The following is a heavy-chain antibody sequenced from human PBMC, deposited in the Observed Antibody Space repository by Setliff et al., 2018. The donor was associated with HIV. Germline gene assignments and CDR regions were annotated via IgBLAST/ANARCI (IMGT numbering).Heavy chain of an antibody. CDR1: GLPFNGYT. CDR3: AKGGTTVLDY. V-gene: IGHV3-48*04. CDR2: ISYSGNTI. D-gene: IGHD4-17*01. Sequence: GGSLRLSCITSGLPFNGYTMNWVRQAPGRGLECISYISYSGNTIYYADSVKGRFTISRDNAKNTLYLQMNSLRAEDTAVYYCAKGGTTVLDYWGQGTLVTVSS. J-gene: IGHJ4*02.